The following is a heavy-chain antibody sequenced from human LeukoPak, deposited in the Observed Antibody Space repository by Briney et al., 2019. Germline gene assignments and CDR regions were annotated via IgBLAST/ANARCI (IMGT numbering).Heavy chain of an antibody. J-gene: IGHJ4*02. CDR2: ISYDGINT. V-gene: IGHV3-30*03. CDR3: AGDSGSYYRFDY. CDR1: VITFSSNG. Sequence: PGGSLRLSCAASVITFSSNGMTWVRQAPGKGLDWVAVISYDGINTYYADSVKGRFTISRDNSKNTLYLQMNSLRAEDTAVYYCAGDSGSYYRFDYWGQGTLVTVSS. D-gene: IGHD1-26*01.